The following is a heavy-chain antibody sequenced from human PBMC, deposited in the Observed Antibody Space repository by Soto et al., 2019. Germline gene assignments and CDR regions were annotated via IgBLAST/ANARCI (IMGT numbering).Heavy chain of an antibody. CDR2: ISGSSDTT. Sequence: EVQLLESGGGLGQPGGSLRLSCAASGFTFSTYAMSWVRQAPGKGLDWVSSISGSSDTTHYADSVEGRFTISRDNSKNTLYLQMNSLKAEDTAVYYCARKANSAPTWHWFDPWGQGTLVTVSS. J-gene: IGHJ5*02. V-gene: IGHV3-23*01. CDR1: GFTFSTYA. D-gene: IGHD1-26*01. CDR3: ARKANSAPTWHWFDP.